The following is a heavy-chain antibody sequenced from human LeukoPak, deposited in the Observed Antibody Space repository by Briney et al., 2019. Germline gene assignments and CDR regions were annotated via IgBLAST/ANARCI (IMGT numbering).Heavy chain of an antibody. CDR2: ISGSGGGT. Sequence: PGGSLRLSCAASGFTFSSYAMSWVRQAPGKGLEWVSAISGSGGGTYYADSVKGRFTISRDNSKNRLYLQMNSLRAEDTAVYYCAKRPRGNYLDPFDYWGQGTLVTVSS. CDR3: AKRPRGNYLDPFDY. CDR1: GFTFSSYA. V-gene: IGHV3-23*01. J-gene: IGHJ4*02. D-gene: IGHD3-10*01.